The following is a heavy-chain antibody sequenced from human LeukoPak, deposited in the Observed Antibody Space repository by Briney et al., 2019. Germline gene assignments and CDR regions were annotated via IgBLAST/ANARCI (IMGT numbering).Heavy chain of an antibody. J-gene: IGHJ4*02. CDR2: IDHGGGI. V-gene: IGHV4-38-2*02. Sequence: SDTLSLTCAVSGFSVSTIHYYWGWVRQPPGEGLEWIASIDHGGGIHCIPSLQSRLTISRDTSNNHFSLRLSSVTAADTAVYYCARDSGNWNIDYWGRGILVTVSS. CDR1: GFSVSTIHYY. D-gene: IGHD1/OR15-1a*01. CDR3: ARDSGNWNIDY.